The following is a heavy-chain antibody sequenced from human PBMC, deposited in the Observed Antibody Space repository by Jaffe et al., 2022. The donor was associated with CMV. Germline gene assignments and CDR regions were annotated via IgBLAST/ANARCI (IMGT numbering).Heavy chain of an antibody. D-gene: IGHD1-1*01. CDR1: GGSISSYY. CDR3: ARDKVVKNWNRLHYYGMDV. CDR2: IYYSGST. Sequence: QVQLQESGPGLVKPSETLSLTCTVSGGSISSYYWSWIRQPPGKGLEWIGYIYYSGSTNYNPSLKSRVTISVDTSKNQFSLKLSSVTAADTAVYYCARDKVVKNWNRLHYYGMDVWGQGTTVTVSS. J-gene: IGHJ6*02. V-gene: IGHV4-59*01.